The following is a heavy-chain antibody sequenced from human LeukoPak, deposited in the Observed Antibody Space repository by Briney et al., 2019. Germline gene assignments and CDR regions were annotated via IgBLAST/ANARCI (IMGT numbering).Heavy chain of an antibody. CDR1: GFPFSSYE. J-gene: IGHJ6*03. V-gene: IGHV3-48*03. CDR3: ARVFGSGWNYYKDV. D-gene: IGHD6-19*01. CDR2: ISSSGSTI. Sequence: PGGSLRLSCAASGFPFSSYEMNWVRQAAGKGLEWVSYISSSGSTIYYADSVKGRFTISRDNAKNSLYLQMNSLRAEDTAVYYCARVFGSGWNYYKDVWGKGTTVTVSS.